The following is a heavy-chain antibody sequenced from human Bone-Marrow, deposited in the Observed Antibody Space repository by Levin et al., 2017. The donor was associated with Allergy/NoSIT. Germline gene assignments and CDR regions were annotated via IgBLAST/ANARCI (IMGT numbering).Heavy chain of an antibody. CDR1: GFPFGSYA. J-gene: IGHJ4*02. V-gene: IGHV3-23*01. CDR2: ISESGGST. D-gene: IGHD3-22*01. Sequence: GESLKISCAASGFPFGSYAMAWVRQAPGKGLEWVSGISESGGSTYYSDSVKGRFTISRDNSNNTLFLQMNTLRVEDTALYSCAKRKGVGYYPFDSWGQGIVVAVSS. CDR3: AKRKGVGYYPFDS.